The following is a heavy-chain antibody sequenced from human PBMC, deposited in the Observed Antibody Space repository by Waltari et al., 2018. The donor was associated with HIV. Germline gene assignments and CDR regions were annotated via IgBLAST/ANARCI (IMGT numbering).Heavy chain of an antibody. Sequence: QVQLVQSGAEVKKPGSSVKVSCKASGGTFSSYAISWVRQAPGQGLEWMGGIIPIFGTANYAQKFQGRVTITADESTSTAYMELSSLRSEDTAVYYCAREDIVVVPAARYYYYYGMDVWGQGTTVTVSS. V-gene: IGHV1-69*01. CDR2: IIPIFGTA. CDR3: AREDIVVVPAARYYYYYGMDV. CDR1: GGTFSSYA. J-gene: IGHJ6*02. D-gene: IGHD2-2*01.